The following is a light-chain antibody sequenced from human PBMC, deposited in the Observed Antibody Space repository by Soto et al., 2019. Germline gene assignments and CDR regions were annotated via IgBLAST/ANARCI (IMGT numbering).Light chain of an antibody. CDR3: QHYYSIPWT. V-gene: IGKV4-1*01. J-gene: IGKJ1*01. CDR2: WAS. Sequence: DIVMTQSPDSLAVSLGERATINCKSSQSVLHGSNNKNTLAWYQQKPGQPPKLLIYWASARESGVPDRFSGSGSGTDFTLTISSLQAEDVAVYYCQHYYSIPWTFGQGTKVEIK. CDR1: QSVLHGSNNKNT.